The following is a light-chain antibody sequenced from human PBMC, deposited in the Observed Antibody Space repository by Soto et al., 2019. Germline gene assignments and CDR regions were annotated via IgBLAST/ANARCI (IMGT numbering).Light chain of an antibody. Sequence: DLQMTQSPSSLSASVGDRVTITCRASQNMGRSLNWYQQKPGRAPKLLISITSTLQSGVPSRFSGSGSGTDFTLTISSLQPEDFATYYCQQSHSFPLTFGQGTKLEIK. CDR3: QQSHSFPLT. CDR1: QNMGRS. CDR2: ITS. V-gene: IGKV1-39*01. J-gene: IGKJ2*01.